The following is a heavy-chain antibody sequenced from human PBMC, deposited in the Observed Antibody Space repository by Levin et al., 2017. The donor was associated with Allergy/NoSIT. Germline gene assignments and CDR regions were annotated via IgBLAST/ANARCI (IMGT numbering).Heavy chain of an antibody. J-gene: IGHJ4*02. V-gene: IGHV3-30*18. D-gene: IGHD3-16*01. Sequence: PGGSLRLSCAASGFTFSSYGMHWVRQAPGKGLEWVAVISYDGSNKYYADSVKGRFTISRDNSKNTLYLQMNSLRAEDTAVYYCAKDRGGGIPTEFDYWGQGTLVTVSS. CDR1: GFTFSSYG. CDR2: ISYDGSNK. CDR3: AKDRGGGIPTEFDY.